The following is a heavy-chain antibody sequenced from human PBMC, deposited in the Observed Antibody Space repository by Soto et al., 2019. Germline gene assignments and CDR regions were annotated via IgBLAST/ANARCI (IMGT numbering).Heavy chain of an antibody. CDR1: GGSISSYY. V-gene: IGHV4-59*01. D-gene: IGHD5-18*01. CDR3: ARDNGYSYGYTLDH. J-gene: IGHJ4*02. Sequence: SETLSLTCTVSGGSISSYYLSWIRQPPGKGLEWIGYIYYSGSTNYNPSLKSRVTISVDTSKNQFSLKLSSVTAADTAVYYCARDNGYSYGYTLDHWGQGTLVTVS. CDR2: IYYSGST.